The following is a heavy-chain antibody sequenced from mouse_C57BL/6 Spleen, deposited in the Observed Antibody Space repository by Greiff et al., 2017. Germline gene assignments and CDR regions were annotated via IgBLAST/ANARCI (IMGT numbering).Heavy chain of an antibody. CDR2: IDPSASET. V-gene: IGHV1-52*01. CDR1: GYTFTSYW. Sequence: QVPLQQPGAELVRPGSSVKLSCKASGYTFTSYWMHWVKQRPIQGLEWIGNIDPSASETHYTQKFKDKATLTVDNSSSTAYMQLSRLTSEDSAIYYCATALYGSSYSYYFDYWGQGTTLKVSS. D-gene: IGHD1-1*01. CDR3: ATALYGSSYSYYFDY. J-gene: IGHJ2*01.